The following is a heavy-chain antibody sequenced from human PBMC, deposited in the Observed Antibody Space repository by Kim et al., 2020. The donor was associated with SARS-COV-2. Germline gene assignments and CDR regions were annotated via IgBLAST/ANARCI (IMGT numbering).Heavy chain of an antibody. CDR3: AGGKYAFGLRSDY. J-gene: IGHJ4*02. Sequence: SETLSLTCAVYGGSFSGSYWNWIRQPPGKGLEWIGKINHSGRTNYNPSFKSRVSMSIDTSKNQFSLKLTSVTAADTAVYYCAGGKYAFGLRSDYWVQGTL. V-gene: IGHV4-34*01. D-gene: IGHD3-3*02. CDR2: INHSGRT. CDR1: GGSFSGSY.